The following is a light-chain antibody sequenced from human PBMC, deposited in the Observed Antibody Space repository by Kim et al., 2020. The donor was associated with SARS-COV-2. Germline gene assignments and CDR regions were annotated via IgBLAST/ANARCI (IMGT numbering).Light chain of an antibody. Sequence: GASGQSGTMRHNGNSRCLGCYNYVSWYQQHPGKAPKLMISEVSKRPSGVPDRFSGSKSGNTAYLTVSGLQAEDEADYYCSSHGGRVFGGGTQLTVL. CDR3: SSHGGRV. CDR1: SRCLGCYNY. J-gene: IGLJ2*01. CDR2: EVS. V-gene: IGLV2-8*01.